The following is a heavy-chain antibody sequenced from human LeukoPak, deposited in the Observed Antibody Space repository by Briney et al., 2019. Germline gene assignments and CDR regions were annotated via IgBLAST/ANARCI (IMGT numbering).Heavy chain of an antibody. CDR1: GFTFSSYA. J-gene: IGHJ5*02. Sequence: PGGSLKLSCAASGFTFSSYAMHWVRQVPGKELVWVSRINTDGSSTSYANSVKGRFTISRDNAKHTLYLQMHSLRAEDTAVYYCARDYLGWFDPWGQGTLVTVS. V-gene: IGHV3-74*01. CDR2: INTDGSST. CDR3: ARDYLGWFDP.